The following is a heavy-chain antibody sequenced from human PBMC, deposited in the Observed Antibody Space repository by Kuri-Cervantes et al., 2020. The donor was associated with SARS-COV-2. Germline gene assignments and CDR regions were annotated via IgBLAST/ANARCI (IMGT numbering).Heavy chain of an antibody. Sequence: GESLKISCAASGFTFSSYSMNWVRQGPGKGLEWVSYISSSSSTIYYADSAKGRFTISRNHAKNSLYLQMNCLRAEDTAVYYCARDSVRYYYDSSGYYPPRDYYYYGMDVWGQGTTVTVSS. V-gene: IGHV3-48*01. CDR1: GFTFSSYS. D-gene: IGHD3-22*01. CDR2: ISSSSSTI. J-gene: IGHJ6*02. CDR3: ARDSVRYYYDSSGYYPPRDYYYYGMDV.